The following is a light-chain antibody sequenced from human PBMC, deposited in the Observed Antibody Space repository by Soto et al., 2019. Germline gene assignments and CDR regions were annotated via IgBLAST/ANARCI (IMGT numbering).Light chain of an antibody. CDR1: SSDVGGYNY. J-gene: IGLJ3*02. CDR2: EVS. Sequence: QSALTQPASVSGSPGQSITISCTGTSSDVGGYNYVSWYQQHPGKAPKLMIYEVSNRPSGVSNRFSGSKSGNTASLTISGLQAEDEADYYCSSYTTGRPLGGVLGGGTKLTVL. V-gene: IGLV2-14*01. CDR3: SSYTTGRPLGGV.